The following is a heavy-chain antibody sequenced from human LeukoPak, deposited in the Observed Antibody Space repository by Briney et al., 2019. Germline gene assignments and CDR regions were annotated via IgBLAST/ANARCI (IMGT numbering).Heavy chain of an antibody. Sequence: ASVKVSCKASGYTFTGHYMHWLRQAPGHGLEWRGWINPNSGGTNYAQKFQGRVTMTRDTSISTAYMELSRLRSDDTAVYYCARGGGYYYYYYMDVWGKGTTVTVSS. D-gene: IGHD3-16*01. CDR3: ARGGGYYYYYYMDV. J-gene: IGHJ6*03. CDR1: GYTFTGHY. CDR2: INPNSGGT. V-gene: IGHV1-2*02.